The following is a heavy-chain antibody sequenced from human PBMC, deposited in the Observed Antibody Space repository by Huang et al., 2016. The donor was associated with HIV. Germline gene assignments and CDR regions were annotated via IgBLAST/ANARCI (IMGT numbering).Heavy chain of an antibody. CDR1: VESFSGYY. CDR3: ARGYKANAAFDI. Sequence: QVQLQQWGAGQLKSSETLTLTCAVYVESFSGYYWSWIRQSPGRGLEWIGEINHSGGDIHQSGASNYNPSLKSRVTRSMDTSKNQFSLKLKYLTVADTAIYYCARGYKANAAFDIWARGTPVSVSS. CDR2: INHSGGDIHQSGAS. J-gene: IGHJ3*02. D-gene: IGHD3-10*01. V-gene: IGHV4-34*02.